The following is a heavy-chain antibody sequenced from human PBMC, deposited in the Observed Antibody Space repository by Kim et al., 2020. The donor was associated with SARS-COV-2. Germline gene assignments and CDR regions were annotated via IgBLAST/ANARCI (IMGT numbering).Heavy chain of an antibody. CDR3: ARAPWNYAGGYWYFDL. D-gene: IGHD1-7*01. Sequence: SLRSRVTMSVDTSKDPFSLKLSSVTAAETAVYYCARAPWNYAGGYWYFDLWGRGTLVTVSS. J-gene: IGHJ2*01. V-gene: IGHV4-4*07.